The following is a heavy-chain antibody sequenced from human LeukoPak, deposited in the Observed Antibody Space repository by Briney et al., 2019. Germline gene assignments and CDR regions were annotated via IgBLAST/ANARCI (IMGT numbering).Heavy chain of an antibody. CDR1: GFSVSTKY. J-gene: IGHJ2*01. CDR3: ARVGDHYHWYLDL. CDR2: IYSGADT. Sequence: GGSLTLSCAASGFSVSTKYMNWVRQAPGKGLQWVSIIYSGADTYYADSVKGRFTTSRDTSKNTLFLHMNNLRVEDTAVYFCARVGDHYHWYLDLWGRGTLVSVSS. V-gene: IGHV3-53*01. D-gene: IGHD3-10*01.